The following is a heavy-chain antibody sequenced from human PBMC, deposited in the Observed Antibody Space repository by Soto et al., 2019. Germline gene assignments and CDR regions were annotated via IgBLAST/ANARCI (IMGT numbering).Heavy chain of an antibody. J-gene: IGHJ6*02. Sequence: QVQLVQSGAEEKKPGASVKVSCKASGYPFSNYAMHWGRQAPGQGLEWMGWINAGNGNSKYSQKFQGRVTITRDTAANTAYMELDSLRSEDTAVYYCATSTYCSSSTCYQWYGMDVWGQGTTVTVSS. CDR2: INAGNGNS. V-gene: IGHV1-3*05. CDR3: ATSTYCSSSTCYQWYGMDV. CDR1: GYPFSNYA. D-gene: IGHD2-2*01.